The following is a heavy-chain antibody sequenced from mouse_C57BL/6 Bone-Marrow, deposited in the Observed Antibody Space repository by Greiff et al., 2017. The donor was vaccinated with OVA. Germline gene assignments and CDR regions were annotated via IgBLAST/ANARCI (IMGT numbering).Heavy chain of an antibody. Sequence: QVQLQQSGAELARPGASVKLSCKASGYTFTSYGIRWVKQRTGQGLEWIGEIYPRRGNTYYNEKFKGKATLTADKSSSTAYMELRSLTSEDSAVYFCARYWGMDSAGDPFAYWGQGTLVTVSA. CDR1: GYTFTSYG. CDR3: ARYWGMDSAGDPFAY. CDR2: IYPRRGNT. D-gene: IGHD3-2*02. J-gene: IGHJ3*01. V-gene: IGHV1-81*01.